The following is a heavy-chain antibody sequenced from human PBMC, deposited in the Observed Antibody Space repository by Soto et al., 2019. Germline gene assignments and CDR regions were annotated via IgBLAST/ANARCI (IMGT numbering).Heavy chain of an antibody. CDR3: ARGREYEWPRLSRPIRLDP. V-gene: IGHV1-8*01. Sequence: GASVKVSCKASGYTFTSYDINWVRQATGQGLEWMGWMNPNSGNTGYAQKFQGRVTMTRNTSISTAYMELSSLRSEDTAVYYCARGREYEWPRLSRPIRLDPWGQGTLVTVYS. D-gene: IGHD3-3*01. CDR1: GYTFTSYD. CDR2: MNPNSGNT. J-gene: IGHJ5*02.